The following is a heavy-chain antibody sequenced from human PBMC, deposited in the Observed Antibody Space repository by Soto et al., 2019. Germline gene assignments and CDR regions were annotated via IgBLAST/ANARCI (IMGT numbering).Heavy chain of an antibody. J-gene: IGHJ6*02. CDR2: LWYDGINK. CDR3: GSGDYNKPRGGMAV. CDR1: GFTFSSHA. V-gene: IGHV3-33*01. Sequence: GGSLRLSCAASGFTFSSHAMHWVRQAPGKGLEWVAVLWYDGINKYYADSVKGRFAISRDNSKNTLYLQMNSLRAQDTAVYHCGSGDYNKPRGGMAVWGQGTTVTVSS. D-gene: IGHD4-4*01.